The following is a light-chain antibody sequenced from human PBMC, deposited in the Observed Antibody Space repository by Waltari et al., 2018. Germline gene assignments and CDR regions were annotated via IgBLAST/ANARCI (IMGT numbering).Light chain of an antibody. V-gene: IGKV3-11*01. Sequence: IVLTQSQATLSLSPGERATISCRASQSVSSYLAWYQQKPGQSPRLLIYDASNRATGIPARFSGSGSGTDFTLTISSLEPEDFAVYYCQQRSNWPLTFGGGTKVEIK. CDR2: DAS. CDR1: QSVSSY. J-gene: IGKJ4*01. CDR3: QQRSNWPLT.